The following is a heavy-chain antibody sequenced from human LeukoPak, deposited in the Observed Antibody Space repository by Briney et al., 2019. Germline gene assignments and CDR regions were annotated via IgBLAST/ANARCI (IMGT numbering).Heavy chain of an antibody. J-gene: IGHJ4*02. Sequence: ASVKVSCKASVYTFTGYYMHWVRQAPGHGLEWMGWINPNSGGTNYAQKFQGRFTMTSDTSNSTAYMELSRLRSDATAVYYWARDLTLYGGNSLDWGQGTLVTVSS. CDR1: VYTFTGYY. CDR3: ARDLTLYGGNSLD. V-gene: IGHV1-2*02. D-gene: IGHD4-23*01. CDR2: INPNSGGT.